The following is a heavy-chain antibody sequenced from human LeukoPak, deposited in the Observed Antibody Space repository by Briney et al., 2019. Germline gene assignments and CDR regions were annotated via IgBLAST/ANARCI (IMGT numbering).Heavy chain of an antibody. CDR1: GGTFSNYA. V-gene: IGHV1-69*01. CDR2: ITPILGTA. CDR3: ARWAGYCSITNCYTAFDF. J-gene: IGHJ4*02. D-gene: IGHD2-2*02. Sequence: SVKVSCKPSGGTFSNYAINWVRQAPGQGLEWMGGITPILGTANYAQRFQGRVTITADESTSTAYMELSSLRSEDTAVYYCARWAGYCSITNCYTAFDFWGQGTLVTVSS.